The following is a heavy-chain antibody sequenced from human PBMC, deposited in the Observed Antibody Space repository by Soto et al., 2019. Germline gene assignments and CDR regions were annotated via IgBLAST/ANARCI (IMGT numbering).Heavy chain of an antibody. Sequence: QVQLQESGPGLVKPSETLSLTCTVSGGSISSYYWSWIRQPAGKGLEWIGRIYTSGSTNYNPSLKSRVTMSVDTSKNQFSLTLSSVTAADTAVYYCARDRDCSGGSCYVVDWFDPWGQGTLVTVSS. D-gene: IGHD2-15*01. CDR2: IYTSGST. V-gene: IGHV4-4*07. CDR3: ARDRDCSGGSCYVVDWFDP. CDR1: GGSISSYY. J-gene: IGHJ5*02.